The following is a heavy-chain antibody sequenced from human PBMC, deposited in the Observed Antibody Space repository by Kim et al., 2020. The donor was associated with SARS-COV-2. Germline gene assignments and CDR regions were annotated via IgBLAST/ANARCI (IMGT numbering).Heavy chain of an antibody. J-gene: IGHJ4*02. CDR2: VSSSSSYT. CDR3: ARTGLQTGYCSSSSCRVFDY. Sequence: GGSLRLSCAASGFTFSDYYMSWIRQAPGKGLEWLSYVSSSSSYTNYADSVKGRFTISRDNTKNSLYLQMNSLRAEDTAVYYCARTGLQTGYCSSSSCRVFDYWGQGTLVTVSS. CDR1: GFTFSDYY. V-gene: IGHV3-11*03. D-gene: IGHD2-2*01.